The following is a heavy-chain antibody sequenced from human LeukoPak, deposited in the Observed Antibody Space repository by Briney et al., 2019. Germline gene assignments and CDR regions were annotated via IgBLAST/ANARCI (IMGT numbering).Heavy chain of an antibody. D-gene: IGHD3-16*01. CDR1: GFKLGDYW. CDR2: IKQDGSEK. Sequence: GGSLRLSCAASGFKLGDYWMSWVRQAPGKGLEWVANIKQDGSEKYYVDSVKGRFTISRDNAKNSLYLQMNSLRPEDTAMYYCATGGHYYFDYWGQGTLVTVSS. J-gene: IGHJ4*02. CDR3: ATGGHYYFDY. V-gene: IGHV3-7*02.